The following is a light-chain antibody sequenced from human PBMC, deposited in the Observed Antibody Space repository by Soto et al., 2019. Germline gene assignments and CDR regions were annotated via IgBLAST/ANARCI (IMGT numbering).Light chain of an antibody. V-gene: IGLV2-14*01. Sequence: QSALTQPASVSGSPGQSITISCTGTSNDVGGYNHVSWYQQLPGKAHKLIIYEVSYRPSRVSNRFSGSKSGNTASLTISGLQAEDEDDYYCNSYRNADTVVFGGGTKLTVL. CDR1: SNDVGGYNH. CDR2: EVS. CDR3: NSYRNADTVV. J-gene: IGLJ2*01.